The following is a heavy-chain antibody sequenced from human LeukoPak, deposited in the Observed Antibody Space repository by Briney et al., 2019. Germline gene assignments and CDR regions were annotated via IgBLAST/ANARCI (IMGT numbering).Heavy chain of an antibody. CDR1: GFTFSNYG. Sequence: GGSLRLSCAASGFTFSNYGMHWVRQAPDKGLEWVAFIPYDGSNKYYADSLQGRFTISRDNSMNTLYLQMSSLRAEDTAIYYCAKDICGGNCYPHGGYWGQGRLVTVSS. V-gene: IGHV3-30*02. D-gene: IGHD2-21*01. CDR2: IPYDGSNK. CDR3: AKDICGGNCYPHGGY. J-gene: IGHJ4*02.